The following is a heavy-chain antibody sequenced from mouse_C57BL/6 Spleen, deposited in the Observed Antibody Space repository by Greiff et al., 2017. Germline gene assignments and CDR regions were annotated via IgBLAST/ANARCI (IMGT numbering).Heavy chain of an antibody. D-gene: IGHD2-12*01. J-gene: IGHJ2*01. CDR2: ISSGGDYI. CDR1: GFTFSSYA. CDR3: TRVGDSSYFDY. V-gene: IGHV5-9-1*02. Sequence: EVQLVESGEGLVKPGGSLKLSCAASGFTFSSYAMSWVRQTPEKRLEWVAYISSGGDYIYYADTVKGRFTSSRDNARNTLYLQMSSLKSEDTAMYYCTRVGDSSYFDYWGQGTTLTVSS.